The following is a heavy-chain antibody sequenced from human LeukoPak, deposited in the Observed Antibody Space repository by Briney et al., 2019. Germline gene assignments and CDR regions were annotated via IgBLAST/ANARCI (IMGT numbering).Heavy chain of an antibody. Sequence: ASVKVSCKVSGYTLTELSMHWVRQAPGQGLEWMGWINPNSGGTNYAQKFQGRVTMTRDTSISTAYMELSRLRSDDTAVYYCARVLSLGDGYNLSDYWGQGTLVTVSS. CDR2: INPNSGGT. J-gene: IGHJ4*02. CDR3: ARVLSLGDGYNLSDY. D-gene: IGHD5-24*01. V-gene: IGHV1-2*02. CDR1: GYTLTELS.